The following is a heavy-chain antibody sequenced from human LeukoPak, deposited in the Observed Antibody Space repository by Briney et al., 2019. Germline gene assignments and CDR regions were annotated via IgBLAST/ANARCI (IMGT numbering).Heavy chain of an antibody. CDR3: ARVGAHYYYYGMDV. Sequence: ASVKVSCKTSGYTFTSYGISWVRQAPGQGLEWMGWISAYNGNTNYAQKLQGRVTMTTDTSTSTAYMELRSLRSDDTAVYYCARVGAHYYYYGMDVWGQGTTVTVSS. D-gene: IGHD3-16*01. V-gene: IGHV1-18*01. CDR1: GYTFTSYG. CDR2: ISAYNGNT. J-gene: IGHJ6*02.